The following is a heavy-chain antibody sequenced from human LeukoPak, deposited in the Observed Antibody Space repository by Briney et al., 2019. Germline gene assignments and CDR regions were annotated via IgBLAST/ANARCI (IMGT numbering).Heavy chain of an antibody. CDR3: ARVGVTIFGVVILDYYYGMDV. J-gene: IGHJ6*02. CDR2: IHYSGST. CDR1: GGSISSSSDY. V-gene: IGHV4-39*01. D-gene: IGHD3-3*01. Sequence: SETLSLTCTVSGGSISSSSDYWGWIRQPPGKGLEWIGSIHYSGSTYYTPSLKSRVTISADTSENQFSLKLTSVTAADTAVYYCARVGVTIFGVVILDYYYGMDVWGQGTTVTVSS.